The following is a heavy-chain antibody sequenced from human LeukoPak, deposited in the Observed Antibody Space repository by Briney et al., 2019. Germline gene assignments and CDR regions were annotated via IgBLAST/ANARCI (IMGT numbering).Heavy chain of an antibody. Sequence: SQTLSLTCAISGDSVSSNSAAWSWIRQSPSRGLEWLGRTYYRSKWYNDYAVSVKSRTTFNADTSKNQFSLQLNFVTPEDTAMYYCARDTPEYSSGWYYFDYWGQGTLVTVSS. V-gene: IGHV6-1*01. CDR2: TYYRSKWYN. D-gene: IGHD6-19*01. CDR3: ARDTPEYSSGWYYFDY. J-gene: IGHJ4*02. CDR1: GDSVSSNSAA.